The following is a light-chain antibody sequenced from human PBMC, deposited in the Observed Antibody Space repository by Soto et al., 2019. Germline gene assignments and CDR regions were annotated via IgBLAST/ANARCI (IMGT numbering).Light chain of an antibody. J-gene: IGLJ2*01. CDR3: SSHAGSNIVV. V-gene: IGLV2-8*01. Sequence: QSALTQPPSASGSPGQSVTISCTGTSSDVGGSNYVSWYQQHPGKAPKLIIYEITKRPSGVPDRFSGSKSGNTASLTVSGLQADDEADYHCSSHAGSNIVVFGGGTKLTVL. CDR1: SSDVGGSNY. CDR2: EIT.